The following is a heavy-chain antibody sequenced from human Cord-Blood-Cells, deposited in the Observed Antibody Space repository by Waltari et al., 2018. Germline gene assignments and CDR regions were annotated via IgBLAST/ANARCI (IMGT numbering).Heavy chain of an antibody. CDR1: GGSISSYY. D-gene: IGHD1-1*01. J-gene: IGHJ4*02. V-gene: IGHV4-59*01. CDR2: IYYSGST. CDR3: ARDRTGTFDY. Sequence: QVQLQESGPGLVKPSETLSLTCTVSGGSISSYYWSWIRQPPGKGLEWIGYIYYSGSTNYSPSPKSRVTISVDTSKNQFSLKLSSVTAADTAVYYCARDRTGTFDYWGQGTLVTVSS.